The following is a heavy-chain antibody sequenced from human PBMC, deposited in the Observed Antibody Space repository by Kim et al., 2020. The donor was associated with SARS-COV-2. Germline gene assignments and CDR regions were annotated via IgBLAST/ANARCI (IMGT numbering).Heavy chain of an antibody. CDR2: ISYDGSNK. Sequence: GGSLRLSCAASGFTFSSYGMHWVRQAPGKGLEWVAVISYDGSNKYYADSVKGRFTISRDNSKNTLYLQMNSLRAEDTAVYYCHLPYWNYPEEFDYWGQGTLVTVSS. CDR1: GFTFSSYG. V-gene: IGHV3-30*03. D-gene: IGHD1-7*01. J-gene: IGHJ4*02. CDR3: HLPYWNYPEEFDY.